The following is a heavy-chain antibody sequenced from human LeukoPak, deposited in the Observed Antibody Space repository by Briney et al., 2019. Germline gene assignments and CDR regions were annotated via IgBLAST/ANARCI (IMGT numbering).Heavy chain of an antibody. CDR3: ARLGYCSRGTCYGLDR. Sequence: PGGSLRLSCAASGFTFSTYWMHWVRQVPGEGLVWASRIDADGGNIGYADSVRGRFAISRDNAKNTLYLEMNSLRAEDAGVYYCARLGYCSRGTCYGLDRWGQGTLVTVSS. V-gene: IGHV3-74*01. CDR1: GFTFSTYW. D-gene: IGHD2-15*01. CDR2: IDADGGNI. J-gene: IGHJ4*02.